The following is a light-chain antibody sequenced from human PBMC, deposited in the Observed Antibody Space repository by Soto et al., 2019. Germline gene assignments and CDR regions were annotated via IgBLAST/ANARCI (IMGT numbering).Light chain of an antibody. V-gene: IGKV1-39*01. J-gene: IGKJ5*01. Sequence: GDRVTITCRASQRMTSWLAWYQQKPGKAPKVLIYDASSLESGVPSRFSGSGSGADFTLTISSLQPEDFATYYCQQSYGTPITFGQGTRLEIK. CDR3: QQSYGTPIT. CDR2: DAS. CDR1: QRMTSW.